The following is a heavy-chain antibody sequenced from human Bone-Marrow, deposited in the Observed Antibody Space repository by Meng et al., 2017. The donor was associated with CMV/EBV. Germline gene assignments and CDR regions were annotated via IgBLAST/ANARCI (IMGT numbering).Heavy chain of an antibody. J-gene: IGHJ3*02. CDR3: ARDRIHDAFDI. CDR1: GGTFSSYA. CDR2: IIPILGIA. D-gene: IGHD2-21*01. Sequence: SVKVSCKASGGTFSSYAISWVRQAPGQGLEWMGGIIPILGIANYAQKFQGRVTITADKSTSTAYMELSSLRSEDTVVYYCARDRIHDAFDIWGQGTMVTVSS. V-gene: IGHV1-69*10.